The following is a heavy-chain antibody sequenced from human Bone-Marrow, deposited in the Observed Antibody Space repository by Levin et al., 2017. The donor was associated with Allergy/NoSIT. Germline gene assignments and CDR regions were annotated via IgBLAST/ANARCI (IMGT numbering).Heavy chain of an antibody. CDR2: ISYDGSNK. CDR1: GFTFSSYA. J-gene: IGHJ6*02. Sequence: GESLKISCAASGFTFSSYAMHWVRQAPGKGLEWVAVISYDGSNKYYADSVKGRFTISRDNSKNTLYLQMNSLRAEDTAVYYCARDRSIVVVPAAIGEHGMDVWGQGTTVTVSS. V-gene: IGHV3-30-3*01. D-gene: IGHD2-2*01. CDR3: ARDRSIVVVPAAIGEHGMDV.